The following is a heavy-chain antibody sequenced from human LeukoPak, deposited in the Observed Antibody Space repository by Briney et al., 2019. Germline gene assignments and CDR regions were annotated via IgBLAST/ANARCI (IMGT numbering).Heavy chain of an antibody. CDR2: IYYSGST. D-gene: IGHD2-2*01. J-gene: IGHJ5*02. CDR1: GGSISSSSYY. Sequence: SETLSLXCTVSGGSISSSSYYWGWIRQPPGKGLEWIGYIYYSGSTNYNPSLKSRVTISVDTSKNQFSLKLSSVTAADTAVYYCARDLVPAATSYWFDPWGQGTLVTVSS. CDR3: ARDLVPAATSYWFDP. V-gene: IGHV4-61*01.